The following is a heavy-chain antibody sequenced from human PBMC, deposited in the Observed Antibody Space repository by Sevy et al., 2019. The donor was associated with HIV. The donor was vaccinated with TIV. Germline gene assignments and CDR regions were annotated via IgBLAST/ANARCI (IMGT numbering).Heavy chain of an antibody. Sequence: SETLSLTCAVSGYSITSGYLWGWIRQPPGKGLEWIGSVFHSGNTYYNPSLNSRVIISVDTSKNQFSLNLNSVTAADTAVYYCARHSHGSGTYYVPFDSWGQGTLVTVSS. V-gene: IGHV4-38-2*01. CDR1: GYSITSGYL. D-gene: IGHD3-10*01. CDR2: VFHSGNT. J-gene: IGHJ4*02. CDR3: ARHSHGSGTYYVPFDS.